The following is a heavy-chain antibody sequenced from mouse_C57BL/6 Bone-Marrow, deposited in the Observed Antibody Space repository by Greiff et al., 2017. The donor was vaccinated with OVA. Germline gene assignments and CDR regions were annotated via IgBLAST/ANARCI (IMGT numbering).Heavy chain of an antibody. V-gene: IGHV1-42*01. J-gene: IGHJ3*01. CDR1: GYSFTGYY. CDR2: INPSTGGT. D-gene: IGHD2-4*01. CDR3: ASYDLGAY. Sequence: EVQLVESGPELVKPGASVKISCKASGYSFTGYYMNWVKQSPEKSLEWIGEINPSTGGTTYNQKFKAKATLTVDKSSSTAYMQLKSLTSEDAAVYYCASYDLGAYWGQGTLVTVSA.